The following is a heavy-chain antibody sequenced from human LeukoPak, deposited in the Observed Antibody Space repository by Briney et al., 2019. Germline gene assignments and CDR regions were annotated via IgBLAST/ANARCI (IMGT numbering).Heavy chain of an antibody. Sequence: SETLSLTCTVSGGSISSSSYYWAWIRQPPGKGLEWIGTIYYTGSTYYNPSLKSRVTISIDTSKDQFSLKLSSVTAADTAVYYCARRHGYSYGSQFDYWGQGTLVTVSS. V-gene: IGHV4-39*01. CDR2: IYYTGST. J-gene: IGHJ4*02. CDR1: GGSISSSSYY. CDR3: ARRHGYSYGSQFDY. D-gene: IGHD5-18*01.